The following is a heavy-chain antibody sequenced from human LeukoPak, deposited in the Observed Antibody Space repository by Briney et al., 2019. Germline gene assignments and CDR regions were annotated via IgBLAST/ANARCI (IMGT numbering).Heavy chain of an antibody. V-gene: IGHV3-23*01. CDR3: ARDETSIFGVVISFDY. CDR2: ISGSGGST. D-gene: IGHD3-3*01. CDR1: GFTFSSYA. Sequence: GGSLRLSCAASGFTFSSYAMSWVRQAPGKGLEWVSAISGSGGSTYYADSVKGRFTISRDNAKNSLYLQMNSLRAEDTAVYYCARDETSIFGVVISFDYWGQGTLVTVSS. J-gene: IGHJ4*02.